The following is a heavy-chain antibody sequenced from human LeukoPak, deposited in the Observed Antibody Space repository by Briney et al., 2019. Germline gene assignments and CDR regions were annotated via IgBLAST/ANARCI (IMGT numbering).Heavy chain of an antibody. CDR3: ATTGGGSYYDY. D-gene: IGHD1-26*01. J-gene: IGHJ4*02. CDR2: INDDETST. V-gene: IGHV3-74*01. Sequence: GGSLRLSCAASGFSFSSSWMHWVRHVPGKGLEWVSRINDDETSTTYAESVKGRFTISRDNAKNTLFLQMNSLRAEDTAVYYCATTGGGSYYDYWGQGTLVTVSS. CDR1: GFSFSSSW.